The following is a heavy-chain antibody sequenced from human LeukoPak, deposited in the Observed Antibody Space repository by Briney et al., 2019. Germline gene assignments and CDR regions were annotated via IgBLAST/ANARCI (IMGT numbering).Heavy chain of an antibody. V-gene: IGHV3-11*01. Sequence: GGSLRLSCAASGFTFSDYYMSWIRQAPGKGLEWVSYISNSGRTIYYADSVKGRFTISRDNARESLYLQMNSLRAEDTAVYYCASGIATAGDFDYWGQGTLVTVSS. D-gene: IGHD6-13*01. CDR3: ASGIATAGDFDY. CDR1: GFTFSDYY. CDR2: ISNSGRTI. J-gene: IGHJ4*02.